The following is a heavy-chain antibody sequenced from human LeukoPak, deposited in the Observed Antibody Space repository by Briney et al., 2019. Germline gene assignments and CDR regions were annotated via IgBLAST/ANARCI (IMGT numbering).Heavy chain of an antibody. CDR3: ARDGRYYDSSGYIRGFDY. D-gene: IGHD3-22*01. V-gene: IGHV4-4*07. CDR1: GGSISSYY. J-gene: IGHJ4*02. Sequence: SETLSLTCTVSGGSISSYYWSWIRQPAGKGLEWIGRIYTSGSTNYNPSLKSRVTISVDKSKNQFSLKLSSVTAADTAVYYCARDGRYYDSSGYIRGFDYWGQGTLVTVSS. CDR2: IYTSGST.